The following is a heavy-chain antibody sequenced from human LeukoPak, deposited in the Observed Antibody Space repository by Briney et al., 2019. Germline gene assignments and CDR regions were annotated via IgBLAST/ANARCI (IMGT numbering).Heavy chain of an antibody. V-gene: IGHV1-69*05. CDR1: GGTFSSYA. D-gene: IGHD3-9*01. Sequence: SVKVSCKASGGTFSSYAISWVRQAPGQGLEWMGGIIPIFGTANYAQKFQGRDTITTDESTSTAYMELSSLRSEDTAVYYCARDYDILTGFDYWGQGTLVTVSS. J-gene: IGHJ4*02. CDR3: ARDYDILTGFDY. CDR2: IIPIFGTA.